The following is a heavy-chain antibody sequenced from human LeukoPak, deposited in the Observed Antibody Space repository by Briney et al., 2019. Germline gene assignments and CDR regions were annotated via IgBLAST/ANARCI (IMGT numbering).Heavy chain of an antibody. V-gene: IGHV1-2*04. CDR1: GYTFTSYG. Sequence: ASVKVSCKASGYTFTSYGISWVRQAPGQGLEWMGWINPNSGGTNYAQKFQGWVTMTRDTSISTAYMELSRLRSDDTAVYYCARGEDYGDPFDYWGQGTLVTVSS. CDR2: INPNSGGT. J-gene: IGHJ4*02. D-gene: IGHD4-17*01. CDR3: ARGEDYGDPFDY.